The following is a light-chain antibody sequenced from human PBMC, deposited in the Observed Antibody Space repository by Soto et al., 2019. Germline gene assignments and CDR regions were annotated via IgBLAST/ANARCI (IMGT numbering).Light chain of an antibody. CDR3: QQYGDWPLT. CDR2: ATS. J-gene: IGKJ4*01. Sequence: EIVVTQSPATLSVSPGERATLSCRASQSVGNNFAWYQQKPGQAPRLLIFATSTRATGVPARFSGSGSGTEFNLTISSLQSEDFAVYYCQQYGDWPLTFGGGAKVE. V-gene: IGKV3-15*01. CDR1: QSVGNN.